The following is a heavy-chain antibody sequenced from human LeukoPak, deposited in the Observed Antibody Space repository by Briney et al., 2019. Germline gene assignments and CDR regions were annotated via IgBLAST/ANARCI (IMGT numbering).Heavy chain of an antibody. Sequence: AAVKVSCKASGYTFTGYYMPWMRQAPGQGLAWMAWINPNSGGTNYAQKYQGKVTMTRDTSISTRYMELCRLRSADTAVHSCASHFNKIWRGDYSFMDVSGKGTTVSASS. CDR1: GYTFTGYY. CDR3: ASHFNKIWRGDYSFMDV. CDR2: INPNSGGT. V-gene: IGHV1-2*02. D-gene: IGHD3-3*01. J-gene: IGHJ6*01.